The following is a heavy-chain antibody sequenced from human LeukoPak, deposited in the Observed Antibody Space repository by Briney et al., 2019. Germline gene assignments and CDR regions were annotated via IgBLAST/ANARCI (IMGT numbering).Heavy chain of an antibody. CDR2: ISGGRRYT. V-gene: IGHV3-11*05. CDR1: GCPLSAFY. D-gene: IGHD3-10*01. CDR3: ARDRAGSGNYYNNPHGLAI. Sequence: PGGSLRLSCASSGCPLSAFYMSWVRQAPGKGLEWLSYISGGRRYTLSADCVGGRFTVCRDAAQNLLFLQMNRLRTEQTQVYFCARDRAGSGNYYNNPHGLAIWGQGTTVSVSS. J-gene: IGHJ6*02.